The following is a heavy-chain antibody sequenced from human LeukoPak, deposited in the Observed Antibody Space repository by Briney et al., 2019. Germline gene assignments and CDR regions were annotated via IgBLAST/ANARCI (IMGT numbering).Heavy chain of an antibody. CDR1: GGSISSSDYY. Sequence: KPSETLSLTCTISGGSISSSDYYWGWIRQPPGKGLEWIGEINHSGSTNYNPSLKSRVTISVDTSKNQFSLKLSSVTAADTAVYYCARWRKYSSGWYLGSNWFDPWGQGTLVTVSS. D-gene: IGHD6-19*01. CDR2: INHSGST. J-gene: IGHJ5*02. CDR3: ARWRKYSSGWYLGSNWFDP. V-gene: IGHV4-39*07.